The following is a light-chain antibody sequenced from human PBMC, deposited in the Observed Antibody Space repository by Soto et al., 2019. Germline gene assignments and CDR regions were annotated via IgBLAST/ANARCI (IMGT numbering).Light chain of an antibody. J-gene: IGLJ3*02. Sequence: QAVVTQPPSASGSPGQSITISCTGTSSDVGNYDYVSWYQQHPGKAPKLMIYEVTKRPSGVPDRFSGSKSGNTASLTVSGLQTEDEAEYYCSSYAGSNNWVFGGGTKLTVL. CDR2: EVT. CDR1: SSDVGNYDY. CDR3: SSYAGSNNWV. V-gene: IGLV2-8*01.